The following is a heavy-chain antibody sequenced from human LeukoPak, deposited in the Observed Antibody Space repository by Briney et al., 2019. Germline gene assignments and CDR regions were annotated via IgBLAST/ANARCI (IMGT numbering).Heavy chain of an antibody. Sequence: ASVKVSCKASGCSFTEHGIAWVRQAPGQGLEWMGWISTHNGNTNYTQKFQDRVTMTTDSSTNTAYMELRSLRSDDTAVYYCARDGIGYYGSGNYYGYYYDGMDVWGHGTMVTVSS. CDR1: GCSFTEHG. CDR2: ISTHNGNT. J-gene: IGHJ6*02. CDR3: ARDGIGYYGSGNYYGYYYDGMDV. V-gene: IGHV1-18*01. D-gene: IGHD3-10*01.